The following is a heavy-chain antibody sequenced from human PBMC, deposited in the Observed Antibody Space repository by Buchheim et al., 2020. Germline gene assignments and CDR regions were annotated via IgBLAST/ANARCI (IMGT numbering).Heavy chain of an antibody. CDR1: GFTFSSYA. V-gene: IGHV3-30-3*01. Sequence: QVQLVESGGGVVQPGRSLRLSCAASGFTFSSYAMHWVRQAPGKGLEWVAVISYDGSNKYYADSVKGRFTISRDNSKNTLYLQMNSLSAEVSAVYYCARERADYGGNSGGFDYLGQGTL. CDR3: ARERADYGGNSGGFDY. D-gene: IGHD4-23*01. J-gene: IGHJ4*02. CDR2: ISYDGSNK.